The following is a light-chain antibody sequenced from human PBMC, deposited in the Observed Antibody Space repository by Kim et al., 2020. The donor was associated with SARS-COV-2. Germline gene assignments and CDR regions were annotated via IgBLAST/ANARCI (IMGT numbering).Light chain of an antibody. CDR1: QSVSSN. V-gene: IGKV3-15*01. CDR3: QQYDKWPRT. Sequence: VSPGEKATLSCTASQSVSSNLARYQQTPGQAPRLLLSGASARATGIPARFSGRGSGTDFTLTISSLQSEDFAVYYCQQYDKWPRTFGQGTRVEIK. CDR2: GAS. J-gene: IGKJ1*01.